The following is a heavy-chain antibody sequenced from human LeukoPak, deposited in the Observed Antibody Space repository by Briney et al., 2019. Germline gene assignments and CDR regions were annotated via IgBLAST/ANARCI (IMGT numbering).Heavy chain of an antibody. CDR1: GFTFSSYG. V-gene: IGHV3-33*01. J-gene: IGHJ5*02. Sequence: GGSLRLSCAASGFTFSSYGMHWVRQAPGKGLEWVAVIWYDGSNKYYADSVKGRFTISRDNSKNTLYLQMNSLRAEDTAVYYCARAGGYVPYSWFDPWGQGTLVTVSS. CDR2: IWYDGSNK. D-gene: IGHD5-12*01. CDR3: ARAGGYVPYSWFDP.